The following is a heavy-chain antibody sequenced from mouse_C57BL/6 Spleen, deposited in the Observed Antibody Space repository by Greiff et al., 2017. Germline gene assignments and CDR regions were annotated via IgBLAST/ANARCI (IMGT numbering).Heavy chain of an antibody. CDR2: IYPRDGST. CDR1: GYTFTSYD. J-gene: IGHJ1*03. V-gene: IGHV1-85*01. Sequence: VQLQQSGPELVKPGASVKLSCKASGYTFTSYDINWVKQRPGQGLEWIGWIYPRDGSTKYNEKFKGKATLTVDTSSSTAYMELHSLTSEDSAVYFGARSSIYYGSSHWYVDVWGTGTTVTVSS. D-gene: IGHD1-1*01. CDR3: ARSSIYYGSSHWYVDV.